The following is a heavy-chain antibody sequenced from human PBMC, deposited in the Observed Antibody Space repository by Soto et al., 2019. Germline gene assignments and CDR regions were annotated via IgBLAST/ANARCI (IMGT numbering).Heavy chain of an antibody. CDR1: GGTFSSYA. V-gene: IGHV1-69*05. D-gene: IGHD2-2*01. J-gene: IGHJ5*02. CDR2: IIPIFGTA. CDR3: ARVVPGAEAWFGP. Sequence: ASVKVSCKAPGGTFSSYAISWVRQAPGQGLEWMGGIIPIFGTANYAQKFQGRVSMTTDTSTTTAYMELRSLRSDDTAVYYCARVVPGAEAWFGPWGQGTLVTVSS.